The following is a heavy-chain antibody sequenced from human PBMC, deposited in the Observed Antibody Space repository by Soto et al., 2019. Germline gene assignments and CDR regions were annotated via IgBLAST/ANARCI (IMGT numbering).Heavy chain of an antibody. CDR2: IYYSGST. D-gene: IGHD6-13*01. CDR1: GDSVTSGNYY. J-gene: IGHJ5*02. Sequence: SETLSLTCTVSGDSVTSGNYYWSWIRQPPGKGLEWIGHIYYSGSTNYSPSLKSRVTISVDTSKNQFSLKLSSVTAADTAVYYCARGPGSSSWDNWFDPWGQGTLVTVSS. V-gene: IGHV4-61*01. CDR3: ARGPGSSSWDNWFDP.